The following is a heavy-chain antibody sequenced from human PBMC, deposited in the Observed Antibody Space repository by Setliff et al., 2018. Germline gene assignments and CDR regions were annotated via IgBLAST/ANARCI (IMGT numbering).Heavy chain of an antibody. D-gene: IGHD1-26*01. CDR3: ARVGPLTDDAFDI. V-gene: IGHV5-51*01. CDR1: GYSFTNNW. CDR2: IFPGNSNT. Sequence: PGESLKISCQGSGYSFTNNWIAWVRQMPGKGLECMGIIFPGNSNTRYSPSFQCQVTISVDKAINTAYLQWTSLKASDTAIYYCARVGPLTDDAFDIWGQGTMVTVSS. J-gene: IGHJ3*02.